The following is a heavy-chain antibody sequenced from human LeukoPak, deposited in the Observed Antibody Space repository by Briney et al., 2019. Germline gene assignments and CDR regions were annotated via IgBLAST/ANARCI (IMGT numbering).Heavy chain of an antibody. Sequence: AGRSLRLSCAASGFTFTSYAMHWVRQAPGKGLEWVAAIPYDGSIQYYADSVKGRFAFSRDNSKNTLYLQMNSLRPEDTAVYYCARDRRAVAVYFDYWGQGTLVTVSS. D-gene: IGHD6-19*01. CDR3: ARDRRAVAVYFDY. J-gene: IGHJ4*02. CDR2: IPYDGSIQ. CDR1: GFTFTSYA. V-gene: IGHV3-30*09.